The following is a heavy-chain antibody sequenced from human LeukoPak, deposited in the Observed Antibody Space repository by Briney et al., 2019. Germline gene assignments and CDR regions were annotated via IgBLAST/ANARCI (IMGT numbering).Heavy chain of an antibody. CDR1: GFTFNNAW. J-gene: IGHJ4*02. D-gene: IGHD3-10*01. CDR2: TYHSGTT. CDR3: ARGVTYYYGSGTSRPYYYYFDY. V-gene: IGHV4-4*02. Sequence: PGGSLRLSCAASGFTFNNAWMSWVRQPPGKGLEWIGETYHSGTTNYNPSLKSRVSISLDKSKNQFSLKLSSVTAADTAVYYCARGVTYYYGSGTSRPYYYYFDYWGQGTLVTVSS.